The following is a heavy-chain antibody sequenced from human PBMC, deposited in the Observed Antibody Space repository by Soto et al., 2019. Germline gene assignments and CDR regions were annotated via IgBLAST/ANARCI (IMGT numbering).Heavy chain of an antibody. CDR1: GFTFSNYA. Sequence: EVQLVESGGGLVQPGGSLRLSCAASGFTFSNYAMHWVRQAPGKGLEYVSGISRNGGSTYYANSVKGRFTISRDNSKKTLYLQVGSLRAEDMAVYYCARSGLPFDYWGQGTLFTVSS. V-gene: IGHV3-64*01. J-gene: IGHJ4*02. CDR3: ARSGLPFDY. CDR2: ISRNGGST. D-gene: IGHD2-21*02.